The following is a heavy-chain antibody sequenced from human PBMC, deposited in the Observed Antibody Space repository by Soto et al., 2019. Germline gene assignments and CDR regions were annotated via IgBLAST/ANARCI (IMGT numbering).Heavy chain of an antibody. V-gene: IGHV1-69*01. CDR3: AKALTTGSHHWFDP. Sequence: SAEVSCKASGGPLSTYAIRWVRQAPGQGLEWMGGIIPILGTANYAQRFLGRATISADDSTSTAYMELRSLTSDDTAVYYSAKALTTGSHHWFDPWGQGTQVTVSS. J-gene: IGHJ5*02. D-gene: IGHD4-17*01. CDR2: IIPILGTA. CDR1: GGPLSTYA.